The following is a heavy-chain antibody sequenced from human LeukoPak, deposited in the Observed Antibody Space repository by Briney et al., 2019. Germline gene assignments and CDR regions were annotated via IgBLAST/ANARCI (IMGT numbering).Heavy chain of an antibody. J-gene: IGHJ4*02. CDR3: ARQAIAAAGTSDY. CDR1: GGSISSYY. V-gene: IGHV4-59*04. Sequence: PSDTLSLTCTVSGGSISSYYWSWIRQPPGKGLEWIGYIYYSGSTYYNPSLKSRVTISVDTSKNQFSLKLSSVTAADTAVYYCARQAIAAAGTSDYWGQGTLVTVSS. D-gene: IGHD6-13*01. CDR2: IYYSGST.